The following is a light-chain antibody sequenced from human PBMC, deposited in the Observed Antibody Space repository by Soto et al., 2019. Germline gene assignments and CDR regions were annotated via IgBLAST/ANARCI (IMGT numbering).Light chain of an antibody. V-gene: IGLV1-47*01. CDR2: RNN. Sequence: QPVLTQPPSASGTPGQRVTISCSGSSSNIGSNYVYWYQQLPGMAPKLLIYRNNQRPSGVPDRFSGSKSGTSASLAISGLRSEDEADYYCAAWDDSLSGVVFGGGTKVTVL. CDR3: AAWDDSLSGVV. J-gene: IGLJ2*01. CDR1: SSNIGSNY.